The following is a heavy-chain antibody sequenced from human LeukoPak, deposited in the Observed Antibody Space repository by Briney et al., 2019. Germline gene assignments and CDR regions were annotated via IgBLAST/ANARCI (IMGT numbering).Heavy chain of an antibody. CDR2: IYYSGST. Sequence: SETLSLTCTVSGGSISSGGHYWSWIRQHPGKDLEWIGYIYYSGSTYYNPSLKSRVTISVDTSKNQFSLKLSSVTAADTAVYYCARSGGPTSDYWGQGTLVTVSS. J-gene: IGHJ4*02. V-gene: IGHV4-31*03. CDR1: GGSISSGGHY. D-gene: IGHD3-10*01. CDR3: ARSGGPTSDY.